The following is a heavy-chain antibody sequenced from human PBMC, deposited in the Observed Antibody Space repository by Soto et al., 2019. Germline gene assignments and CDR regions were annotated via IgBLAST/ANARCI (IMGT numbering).Heavy chain of an antibody. CDR1: GYTFTSYD. CDR3: ARTIAVAGTWDWYFDL. D-gene: IGHD6-19*01. CDR2: MNPNSGNT. V-gene: IGHV1-8*01. J-gene: IGHJ2*01. Sequence: QVQLVQSGAEVKKPGASVKVSCKASGYTFTSYDINWVRQATGQGLEWMGWMNPNSGNTGYAQKFQGRVTMTRNTSISTAYMELSSLRSEDTAVYYCARTIAVAGTWDWYFDLWGRGTLVIVSS.